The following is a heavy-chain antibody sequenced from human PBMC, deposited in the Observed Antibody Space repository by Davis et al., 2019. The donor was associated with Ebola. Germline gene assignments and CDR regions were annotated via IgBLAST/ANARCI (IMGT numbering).Heavy chain of an antibody. V-gene: IGHV5-10-1*01. Sequence: GESLKISCKGSGYSFTSYWISWVRQMPGKGLEWLGRIDPSDSYTNYSPSFQGHVTISADKSISTAYLQWSSLKASDTAMYYCARRGPYCSSTSCPTNWFDPWGQGTLVTVSS. J-gene: IGHJ5*02. CDR3: ARRGPYCSSTSCPTNWFDP. CDR2: IDPSDSYT. D-gene: IGHD2-2*01. CDR1: GYSFTSYW.